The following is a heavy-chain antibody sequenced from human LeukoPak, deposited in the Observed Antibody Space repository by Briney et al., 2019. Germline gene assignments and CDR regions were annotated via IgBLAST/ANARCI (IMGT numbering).Heavy chain of an antibody. D-gene: IGHD4-17*01. CDR3: ARRKRNYGANAVNY. V-gene: IGHV3-23*01. CDR2: IGGSGGST. CDR1: GFTFSSYA. Sequence: PGGSLRLSFAASGFTFSSYAMSWVRQAPGKGLEWVSAIGGSGGSTYYADSVKGRFTISRDNSKNTLYLQMNSLRAEDTAVYYCARRKRNYGANAVNYWGQGTLVTVSS. J-gene: IGHJ4*02.